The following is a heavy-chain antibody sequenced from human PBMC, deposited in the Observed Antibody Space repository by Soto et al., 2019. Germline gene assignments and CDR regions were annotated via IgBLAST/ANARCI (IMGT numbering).Heavy chain of an antibody. D-gene: IGHD5-12*01. CDR2: ISGSGGST. V-gene: IGHV3-23*01. Sequence: GGSLRLSCAASGFTFSSYAMSWVRQAPGKGLEWVAAISGSGGSTYYADSVKGRFTISRDNSKNTLYLQMNSLRAEDTAVYYCAKDQQWLRYYFDYWGQGTLVTVSS. CDR3: AKDQQWLRYYFDY. J-gene: IGHJ4*02. CDR1: GFTFSSYA.